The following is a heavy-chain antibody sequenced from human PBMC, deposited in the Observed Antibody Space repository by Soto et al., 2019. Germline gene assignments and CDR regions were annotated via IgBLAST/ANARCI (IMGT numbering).Heavy chain of an antibody. V-gene: IGHV4-59*12. D-gene: IGHD2-8*01. CDR3: ARGGCTNGVCYIPVYGMDV. CDR2: IYYPGSANYKPSSGST. Sequence: SETLSLTCTVSCGSIRSYYWGWIRQPPGKGLEWIGYIYYPGSANYKPSSGSTNYNPSLKSRVTISVDTSKNQFSLKLSSVTAADTAVYYCARGGCTNGVCYIPVYGMDVWGQGTTVTVSS. CDR1: CGSIRSYY. J-gene: IGHJ6*02.